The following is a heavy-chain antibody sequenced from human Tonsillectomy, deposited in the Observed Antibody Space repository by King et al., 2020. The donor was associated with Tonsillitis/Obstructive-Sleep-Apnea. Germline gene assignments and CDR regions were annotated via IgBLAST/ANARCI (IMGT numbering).Heavy chain of an antibody. CDR1: GGTFSSYA. Sequence: VQLVQSGAEVKKPGSSVKVSCKASGGTFSSYAISWVRQAPGQGLEWMGRIIPILGIANYAQKFQGRVTITADKSTSTAYMELSSLRSEDTAVYYCARARSGLNWFVPWGQGTLVTVSS. CDR2: IIPILGIA. CDR3: ARARSGLNWFVP. V-gene: IGHV1-69*09. J-gene: IGHJ5*02.